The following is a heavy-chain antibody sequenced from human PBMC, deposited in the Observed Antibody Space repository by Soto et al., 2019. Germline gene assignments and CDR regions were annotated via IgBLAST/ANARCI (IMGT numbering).Heavy chain of an antibody. CDR3: AREKWFGQTPFDS. CDR1: GFTLNDFG. Sequence: GASGKVSCKASGFTLNDFGVSWVRQAPGQGFEWMGWISGYDGNTNFAQKYEGRVTMTIDSSTSTAYMELRNLRSDDTAMYYCAREKWFGQTPFDSWGQGTLVTVS. J-gene: IGHJ4*02. V-gene: IGHV1-18*01. CDR2: ISGYDGNT. D-gene: IGHD3-10*01.